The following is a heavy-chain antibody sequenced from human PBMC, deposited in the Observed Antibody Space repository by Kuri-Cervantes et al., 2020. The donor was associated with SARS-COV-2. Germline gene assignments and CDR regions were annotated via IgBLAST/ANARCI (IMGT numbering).Heavy chain of an antibody. J-gene: IGHJ4*02. D-gene: IGHD3-3*01. CDR3: ASFGARFLFDY. CDR1: GYSISSGYY. Sequence: SQTLSLTCAVSGYSISSGYYWGWIRQPPGKGLEWIGSIYHSGSTYYNPSLKSRVTISVDTSKNQFSLKLSPVTAADTAVYYCASFGARFLFDYWGQGTLVTVSS. V-gene: IGHV4-38-2*01. CDR2: IYHSGST.